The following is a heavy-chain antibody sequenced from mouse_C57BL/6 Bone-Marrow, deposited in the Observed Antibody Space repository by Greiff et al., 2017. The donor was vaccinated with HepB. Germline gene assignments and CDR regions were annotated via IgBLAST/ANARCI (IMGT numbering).Heavy chain of an antibody. CDR3: TTWGNPDYYAMDY. Sequence: VQLQQSGAELVRPGASVKLSCTASGFNIKDYYMHWVKQRPEQGLEWIGRIDPEDGDTEYAPKFQGKATMTADTSSNTAYLQLSSLTSEDTAVYYCTTWGNPDYYAMDYWGQGTSVTVSS. CDR1: GFNIKDYY. V-gene: IGHV14-1*01. CDR2: IDPEDGDT. J-gene: IGHJ4*01. D-gene: IGHD2-1*01.